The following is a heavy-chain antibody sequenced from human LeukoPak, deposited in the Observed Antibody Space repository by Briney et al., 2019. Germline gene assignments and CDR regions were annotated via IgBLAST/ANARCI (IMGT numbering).Heavy chain of an antibody. CDR2: IYHSGSS. CDR1: GASISNFY. D-gene: IGHD6-19*01. V-gene: IGHV4-4*07. J-gene: IGHJ4*02. Sequence: SETLSLTCTVSGASISNFYWNWIRQPAGKGLEWIGRIYHSGSSYYNPSLKSRVTISVDTSKNQFSLKLSSVTAADTAVYYCAREVIISSGGDYWGQGTLVTVSS. CDR3: AREVIISSGGDY.